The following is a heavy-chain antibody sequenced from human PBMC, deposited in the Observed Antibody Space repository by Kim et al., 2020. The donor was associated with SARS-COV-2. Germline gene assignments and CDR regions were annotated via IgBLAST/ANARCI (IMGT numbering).Heavy chain of an antibody. V-gene: IGHV3-23*01. D-gene: IGHD3-10*01. CDR3: AKDGVTMVRGVIRY. Sequence: ADSVKGRFTSSRDNAKNRLYLQMNSLRAEDTAVYDWAKDGVTMVRGVIRYWGQGTLVTVSS. J-gene: IGHJ4*02.